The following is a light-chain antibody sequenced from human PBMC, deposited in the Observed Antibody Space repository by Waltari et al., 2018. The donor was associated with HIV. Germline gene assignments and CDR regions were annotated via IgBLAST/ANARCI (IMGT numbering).Light chain of an antibody. CDR1: RSHVWASY. Sequence: QSVLTQPPSVSAAPGQQVTISCSGGRSHVWASYVSWYQQLPGTAPKLLIYDDDKRPSGIPDRFSGSKSGTSATLGITGLQTGDEADYDCGTWDNRLTTVVFGGGTKLTVL. CDR2: DDD. J-gene: IGLJ2*01. CDR3: GTWDNRLTTVV. V-gene: IGLV1-51*01.